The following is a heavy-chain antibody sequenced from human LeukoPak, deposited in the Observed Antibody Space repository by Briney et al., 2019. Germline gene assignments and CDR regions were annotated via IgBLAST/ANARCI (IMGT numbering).Heavy chain of an antibody. CDR1: GGSFSAYC. V-gene: IGHV4-34*01. J-gene: IGHJ4*02. CDR2: INHSGSI. Sequence: PSETLSLTCAVYGGSFSAYCWSWIRQPPGKGLEWIGEINHSGSINYNPSLKSRVTISVDTSKNQFSLKVSSVTAADTAVYYCAEGTGYFDPFDYWGQGTLVTVSS. D-gene: IGHD3-9*01. CDR3: AEGTGYFDPFDY.